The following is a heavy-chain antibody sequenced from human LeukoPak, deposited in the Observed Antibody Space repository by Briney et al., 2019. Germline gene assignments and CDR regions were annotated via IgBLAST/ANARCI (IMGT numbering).Heavy chain of an antibody. Sequence: GGSLRLSCAASGFTVSSNYMSWVRQAPGKGLEWVSVIYSGGSTYYADSVKGRFTISRDNSKNTLYPQMNSLRAEDTAVYYCARDLSGQFDYWGQGTLVTVSS. CDR1: GFTVSSNY. CDR3: ARDLSGQFDY. CDR2: IYSGGST. D-gene: IGHD3-9*01. V-gene: IGHV3-66*01. J-gene: IGHJ4*02.